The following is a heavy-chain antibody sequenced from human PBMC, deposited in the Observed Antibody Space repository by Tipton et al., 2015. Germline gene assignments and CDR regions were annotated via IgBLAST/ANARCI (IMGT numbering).Heavy chain of an antibody. V-gene: IGHV4-39*07. D-gene: IGHD5-24*01. J-gene: IGHJ6*02. CDR2: LYYNDNI. CDR3: ARDLEHGMDV. Sequence: LRLSCAVSGASISRGSVWGWIRQPPGKGLEWIVSLYYNDNIYYNPSLQSRVAMSADTSKNQFSLTLNSVTAADTAVYYCARDLEHGMDVWGQGTTVTVSS. CDR1: GASISRGSV.